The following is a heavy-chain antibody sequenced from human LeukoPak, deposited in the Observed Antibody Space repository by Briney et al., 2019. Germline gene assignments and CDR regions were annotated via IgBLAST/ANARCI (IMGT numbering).Heavy chain of an antibody. J-gene: IGHJ3*02. V-gene: IGHV3-48*03. Sequence: GGSLRLSCAASGFTFSSYEMNWVRQAPGKGLEWVSYISSSGSTIYYADSVKGRFTISRDNAKNSLYLQMNSLRAEDTAVYYCARVGYSSSLSAFDIWGQGTMVTASS. CDR3: ARVGYSSSLSAFDI. D-gene: IGHD6-13*01. CDR2: ISSSGSTI. CDR1: GFTFSSYE.